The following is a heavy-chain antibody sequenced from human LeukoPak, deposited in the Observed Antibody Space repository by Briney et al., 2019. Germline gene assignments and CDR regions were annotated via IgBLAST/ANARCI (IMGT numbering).Heavy chain of an antibody. CDR2: IYSGGIT. Sequence: PGGSLRLSCAASGLTVSSNYMSWVRQAPGKGLEWVSVIYSGGITYYADSVKGRFTISRDNSKNTLYLQMNSLRAEDTAVYYCARDYYGSGSYSAFDIWGQGTMVTVSS. CDR1: GLTVSSNY. V-gene: IGHV3-53*01. D-gene: IGHD3-10*01. J-gene: IGHJ3*02. CDR3: ARDYYGSGSYSAFDI.